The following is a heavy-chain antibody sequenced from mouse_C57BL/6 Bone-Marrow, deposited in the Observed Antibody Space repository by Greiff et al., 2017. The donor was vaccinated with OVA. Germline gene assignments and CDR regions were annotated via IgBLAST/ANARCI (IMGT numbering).Heavy chain of an antibody. D-gene: IGHD2-5*01. V-gene: IGHV8-8*01. J-gene: IGHJ3*01. Sequence: QVTLKECGPGILQPSQTLSLTCSFSGFSLSTFGMGVGWIRQPSGKGLEWLAHIWWDDDKYYNPALKSRLTISKDTSKNQVFLKIANVDTADTATYYCAGWAYSNYSLFAYWGQGTLVTVSA. CDR3: AGWAYSNYSLFAY. CDR2: IWWDDDK. CDR1: GFSLSTFGMG.